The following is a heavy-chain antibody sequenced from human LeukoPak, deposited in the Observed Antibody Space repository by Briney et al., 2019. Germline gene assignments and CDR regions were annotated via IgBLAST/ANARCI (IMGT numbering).Heavy chain of an antibody. CDR3: ARDPGPSYFARFDY. D-gene: IGHD1-26*01. V-gene: IGHV1-46*01. CDR1: GYTFTSYY. Sequence: ASVKVSCKASGYTFTSYYMHWVRQAPGQGLEWMGIINPSGGSTSYAQKFQGRVTITTDESTSTAYMELSSLRSEDTAVYYCARDPGPSYFARFDYWGQGTLVTVSS. J-gene: IGHJ4*02. CDR2: INPSGGST.